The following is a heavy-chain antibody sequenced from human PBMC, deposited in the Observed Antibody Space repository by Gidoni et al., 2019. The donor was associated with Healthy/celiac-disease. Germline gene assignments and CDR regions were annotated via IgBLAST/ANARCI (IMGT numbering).Heavy chain of an antibody. J-gene: IGHJ4*02. Sequence: QVQLQESGPGLVKPSETLSLTCTVSGGSISSYYWSWIRQPPGKGLEWIGYIYYSGSTNYNPSLKSRVTISVDTSKNQFSLKLSSVTAADTAVYYCAREGVGELAIDYWGQGTLVTVSS. CDR3: AREGVGELAIDY. CDR1: GGSISSYY. V-gene: IGHV4-59*01. CDR2: IYYSGST. D-gene: IGHD3-10*01.